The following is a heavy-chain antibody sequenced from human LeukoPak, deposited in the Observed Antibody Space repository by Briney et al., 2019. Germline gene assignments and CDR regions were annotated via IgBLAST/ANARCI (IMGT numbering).Heavy chain of an antibody. CDR2: IIPIFGTA. CDR1: GGTFSSYA. J-gene: IGHJ4*02. Sequence: GSSVKVSCKASGGTFSSYAISWVRQAPGQGLEWMGGIIPIFGTANDAQKFQGRVTITTDESTSTSYMELSSLRSEDTAVYYCARARYYDILTGYYHFDYWGQGTLVTVSS. D-gene: IGHD3-9*01. V-gene: IGHV1-69*05. CDR3: ARARYYDILTGYYHFDY.